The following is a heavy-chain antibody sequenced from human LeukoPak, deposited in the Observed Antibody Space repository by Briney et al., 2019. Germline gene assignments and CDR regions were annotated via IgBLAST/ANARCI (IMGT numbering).Heavy chain of an antibody. V-gene: IGHV3-21*06. CDR3: SRDRLGGLDL. CDR1: GFDFSTYA. CDR2: ISTMSNYI. D-gene: IGHD5-12*01. J-gene: IGHJ5*02. Sequence: GGSLRLSCAASGFDFSTYAINWVRQAPGKGLEWVSSISTMSNYIFYGDSVKGRFTISRDNAKNSVYLQMNSLRPDDTVVYYCSRDRLGGLDLWGQGTLVTVSS.